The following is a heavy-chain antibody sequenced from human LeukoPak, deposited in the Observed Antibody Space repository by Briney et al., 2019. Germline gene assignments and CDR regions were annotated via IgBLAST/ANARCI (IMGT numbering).Heavy chain of an antibody. D-gene: IGHD3-10*01. CDR2: INHSVST. CDR1: GGSFSGYY. J-gene: IGHJ6*03. Sequence: SETLSLTCAVYGGSFSGYYWSWIRQPPGKGLEWVGEINHSVSTNYNPALKSRVTISVDTSKNQFSLKLSSVTAADTAVYYSAINYYGSGSYPVYHYYMDVWGKGTTVTVSS. V-gene: IGHV4-34*01. CDR3: AINYYGSGSYPVYHYYMDV.